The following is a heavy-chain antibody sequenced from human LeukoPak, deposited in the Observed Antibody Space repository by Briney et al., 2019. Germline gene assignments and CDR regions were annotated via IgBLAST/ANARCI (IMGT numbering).Heavy chain of an antibody. CDR3: ARESAYCGGDCYSGFDY. J-gene: IGHJ4*02. D-gene: IGHD2-21*02. Sequence: GGSLRLSCAASGFTFSSYSMNWVRQAPGKGLEWISHITHGSTRVFYADSVKGRFTISRDNAKNSLYLQMNSLRAEDTALYYCARESAYCGGDCYSGFDYWGQGTLVTVSS. CDR1: GFTFSSYS. V-gene: IGHV3-48*04. CDR2: ITHGSTRV.